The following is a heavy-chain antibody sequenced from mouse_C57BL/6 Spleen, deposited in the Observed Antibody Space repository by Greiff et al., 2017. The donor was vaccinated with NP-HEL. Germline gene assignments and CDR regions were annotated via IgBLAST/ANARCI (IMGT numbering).Heavy chain of an antibody. Sequence: VQLQQPGAELVKPGASVKLSCKASGYTFTSYWMHWVKQRPGQGLEWIGMIHPNSGSTNYNEKFKSKATLTVDKSSSTAYMQLSSLTSEDSAVYYCAGHYYGSSYFDYWGQGTTLKVSS. D-gene: IGHD1-1*01. CDR3: AGHYYGSSYFDY. J-gene: IGHJ2*01. V-gene: IGHV1-64*01. CDR2: IHPNSGST. CDR1: GYTFTSYW.